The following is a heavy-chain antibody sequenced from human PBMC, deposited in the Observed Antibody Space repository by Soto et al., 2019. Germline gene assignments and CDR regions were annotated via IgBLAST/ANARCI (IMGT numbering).Heavy chain of an antibody. V-gene: IGHV4-39*01. J-gene: IGHJ6*02. D-gene: IGHD1-26*01. CDR2: VYYSGST. Sequence: QLQLQESGPGLVRPSETLSLTCTVSGVSISGSRYYCGWIRQPPGRGLEWIGNVYYSGSTYYTPSLRSRVTLYVDTSKNQFSLNLNSVTAADTAVYYCARGGIPPSGYGIAYAMDVWGQGTTVTVSS. CDR1: GVSISGSRYY. CDR3: ARGGIPPSGYGIAYAMDV.